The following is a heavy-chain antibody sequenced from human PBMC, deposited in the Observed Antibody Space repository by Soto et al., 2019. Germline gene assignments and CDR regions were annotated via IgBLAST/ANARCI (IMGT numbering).Heavy chain of an antibody. Sequence: ASVKVSCKASGYTFTGYYMHWVRQAPGQGLEWMGWINPNSGGTNYAQKFQGWVTMTRDTSISTAYMELSRLRSDDAAVYYCARGLDVYDFWSDYYDYWSQGTLVTVSS. CDR3: ARGLDVYDFWSDYYDY. D-gene: IGHD3-3*01. CDR1: GYTFTGYY. V-gene: IGHV1-2*04. CDR2: INPNSGGT. J-gene: IGHJ4*02.